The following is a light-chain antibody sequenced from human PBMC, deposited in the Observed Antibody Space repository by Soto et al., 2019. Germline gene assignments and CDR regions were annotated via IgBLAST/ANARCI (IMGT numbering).Light chain of an antibody. CDR3: AAWDDSLNGRV. Sequence: QSVLTQPPSASGTPGQRVTISCSGSSSNIGSNTVNWYQQLPGTAPKLLFYSNNQRPSGVPDRFSGSKSGTSASLAISGLRSEDEADYYCAAWDDSLNGRVFGTGTKLTVL. J-gene: IGLJ1*01. V-gene: IGLV1-44*01. CDR2: SNN. CDR1: SSNIGSNT.